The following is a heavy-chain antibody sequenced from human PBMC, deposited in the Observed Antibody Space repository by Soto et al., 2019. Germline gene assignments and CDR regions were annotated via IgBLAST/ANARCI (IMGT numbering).Heavy chain of an antibody. Sequence: SETLSLTCTVSGASIMSTEYYWIWIRQAPGKGPEWIGYVYYTGSTYYNPSLMSRLTISVDTSKNQFSLKLTSVTAAETAVYYCVRTAREGAVAPHWFDRWGQGTQVTVSS. D-gene: IGHD2-21*02. J-gene: IGHJ5*02. CDR1: GASIMSTEYY. CDR3: VRTAREGAVAPHWFDR. CDR2: VYYTGST. V-gene: IGHV4-30-4*01.